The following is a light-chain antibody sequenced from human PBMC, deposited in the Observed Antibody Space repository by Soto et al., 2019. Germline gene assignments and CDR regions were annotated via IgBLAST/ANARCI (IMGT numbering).Light chain of an antibody. J-gene: IGKJ1*01. CDR2: GAS. V-gene: IGKV1-39*01. CDR3: QQSYSAPQT. CDR1: QSIRTY. Sequence: DIQMTQFPSSLSASVGDRLTITCRASQSIRTYLNWYQQKPGKAPTLLVFGASMLQRGVPSRFSGSGSATEFTLTISSLQPEDFATYHCQQSYSAPQTLGQGTKV.